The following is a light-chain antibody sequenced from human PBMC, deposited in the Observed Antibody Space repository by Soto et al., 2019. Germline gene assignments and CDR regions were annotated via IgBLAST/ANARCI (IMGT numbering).Light chain of an antibody. CDR1: QSVLYSSNNNNY. CDR2: WAS. Sequence: DIVMTQSPDSLAVSLGERATINCKSSQSVLYSSNNNNYLAWYQQKPGQPPKLLIYWASTRESGVPDRFSGSGSGTDFTLTISSLQAEDVAVYYCQQYYSTPYTFGQGIKLEIK. CDR3: QQYYSTPYT. J-gene: IGKJ2*01. V-gene: IGKV4-1*01.